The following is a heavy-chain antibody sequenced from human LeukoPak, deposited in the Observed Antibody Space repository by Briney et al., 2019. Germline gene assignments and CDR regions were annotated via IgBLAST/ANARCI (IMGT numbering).Heavy chain of an antibody. D-gene: IGHD6-19*01. CDR2: IRYDGTSQ. Sequence: PGGSLRLSCATSGFTLSIYGMHWVRQAPGKGLEWVAFIRYDGTSQYYTDSVKGRFTISRDNSMNTMYPQMNSLRVEDTAVYYCAKVGFGWYQIDYWGQGTLVTVSS. V-gene: IGHV3-30*02. J-gene: IGHJ4*02. CDR3: AKVGFGWYQIDY. CDR1: GFTLSIYG.